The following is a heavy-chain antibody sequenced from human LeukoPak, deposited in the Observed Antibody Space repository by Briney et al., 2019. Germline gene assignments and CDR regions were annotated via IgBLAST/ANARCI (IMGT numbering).Heavy chain of an antibody. D-gene: IGHD6-19*01. CDR2: IKPNSSGK. CDR3: ARYLGIAVAGLPAHWFDP. J-gene: IGHJ5*02. Sequence: ASVKVSCKASGYTFTGYYMHWVRQAPGQGLEWMGWIKPNSSGKNYAQKFQGRVTMTRDTSISTAYMELSRLRSDDTAVYYCARYLGIAVAGLPAHWFDPWGQGTLVGVSS. V-gene: IGHV1-2*02. CDR1: GYTFTGYY.